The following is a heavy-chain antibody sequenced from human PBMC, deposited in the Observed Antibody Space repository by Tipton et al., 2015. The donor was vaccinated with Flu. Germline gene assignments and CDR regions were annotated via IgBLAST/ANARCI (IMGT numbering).Heavy chain of an antibody. Sequence: QVQLVQSGAEVKKPGSSVKVSCKASGGTFSSHAISWVRQAPGQGLEWMGGIIPIFGTANYAQKFQGRVTITADESTSTAYMELSSLRSEDTAVYYCARDPDGGNSLNWYFDLWGRGPLVTVSS. CDR3: ARDPDGGNSLNWYFDL. CDR2: IIPIFGTA. J-gene: IGHJ2*01. D-gene: IGHD4-23*01. V-gene: IGHV1-69*01. CDR1: GGTFSSHA.